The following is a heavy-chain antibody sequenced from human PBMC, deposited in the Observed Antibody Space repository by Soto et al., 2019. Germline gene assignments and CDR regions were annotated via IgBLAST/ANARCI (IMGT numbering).Heavy chain of an antibody. Sequence: SETLSLTCTVSGASISSSYWSWIRQSSERGLEWIAYVYHTGATNYNPSLKSRVTISLDTSKGQFSLNLTSLTTADTAVYFCARGGNRYSNVAPGVGGFDYWGQGSLVTVSS. CDR1: GASISSSY. D-gene: IGHD5-12*01. J-gene: IGHJ4*02. V-gene: IGHV4-59*01. CDR2: VYHTGAT. CDR3: ARGGNRYSNVAPGVGGFDY.